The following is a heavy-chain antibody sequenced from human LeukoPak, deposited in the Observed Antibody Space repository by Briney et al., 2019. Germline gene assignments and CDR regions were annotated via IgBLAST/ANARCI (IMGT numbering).Heavy chain of an antibody. CDR3: ASGFRLAADGVFDY. CDR1: GGSISSSIYY. CDR2: VFYNGAT. D-gene: IGHD6-13*01. V-gene: IGHV4-39*07. J-gene: IGHJ4*02. Sequence: SETLSLTCIVSGGSISSSIYYWAWVRQPPGKGLEWIGTVFYNGATQYSPSLRSRVTISIDTSTNQFSLKLSSVTAADTAVYYCASGFRLAADGVFDYWGQGTLVTVSS.